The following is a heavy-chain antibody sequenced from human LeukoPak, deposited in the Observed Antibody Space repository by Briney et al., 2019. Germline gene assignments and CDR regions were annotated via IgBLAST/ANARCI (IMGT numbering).Heavy chain of an antibody. V-gene: IGHV3-43*01. D-gene: IGHD6-13*01. Sequence: GGSLRLSCAASGFTFDDYTMHWVRQAPGKGLEWVSLISWNGGSTYYADSVKGRFTISRDNSKNSLYLQMNSLRTEDTALYYCAKDWNPGSSWYGLLDYWGQGTLVTVSS. CDR3: AKDWNPGSSWYGLLDY. J-gene: IGHJ4*02. CDR1: GFTFDDYT. CDR2: ISWNGGST.